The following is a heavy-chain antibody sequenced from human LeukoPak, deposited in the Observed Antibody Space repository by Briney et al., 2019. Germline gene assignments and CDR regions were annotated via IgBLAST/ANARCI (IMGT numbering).Heavy chain of an antibody. CDR3: AKWDDYGDYGFDY. CDR2: ISGSGGST. V-gene: IGHV3-23*01. D-gene: IGHD4-17*01. J-gene: IGHJ4*02. Sequence: GGSLRLSCAASGFTFSSYAMSWVRQAPGRGLEWVSAISGSGGSTYYADSVKGRFTISRDNSKNTLYLQMNSLRAEDTAVYYCAKWDDYGDYGFDYWGQGTLVTVSS. CDR1: GFTFSSYA.